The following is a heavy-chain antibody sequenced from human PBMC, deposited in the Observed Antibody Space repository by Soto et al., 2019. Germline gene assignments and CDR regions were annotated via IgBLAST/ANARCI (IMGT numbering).Heavy chain of an antibody. CDR1: GGSFSGYY. V-gene: IGHV4-34*01. CDR3: ARVHDTHRPFDY. Sequence: PSETLSLTCAVYGGSFSGYYWSWIRQPPGKGLEWIGEINHSGSTNYNPSLKSRVTISVDTSKNQFSLKLSSVTAADTAVYYCARVHDTHRPFDYWGQGTLVTVSS. CDR2: INHSGST. D-gene: IGHD3-9*01. J-gene: IGHJ4*02.